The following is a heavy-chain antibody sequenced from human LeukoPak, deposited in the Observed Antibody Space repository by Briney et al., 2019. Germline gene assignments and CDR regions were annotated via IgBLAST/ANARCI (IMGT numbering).Heavy chain of an antibody. CDR2: ISWSSGTI. D-gene: IGHD6-13*01. J-gene: IGHJ3*02. Sequence: PGGSLRLSCAASGFTFDDYAMHWVRHAPGKGLEWVSGISWSSGTIGYADSVEGRFTISRDNAKNSLYLQINSLRAEDTALYYCAKDIAASGGTAFDIWGQGTMVTVSS. CDR3: AKDIAASGGTAFDI. V-gene: IGHV3-9*01. CDR1: GFTFDDYA.